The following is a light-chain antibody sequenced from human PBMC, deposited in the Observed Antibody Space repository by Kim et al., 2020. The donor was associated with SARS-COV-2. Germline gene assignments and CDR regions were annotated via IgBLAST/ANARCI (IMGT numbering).Light chain of an antibody. CDR1: QGISSY. Sequence: IRMTQSPSSLSASTGDRVTITCRASQGISSYLAWYQQKPGKAPKLLIYAASTLQSGVPSRFSGSGSGTDFTLTISCLQSEDFATYYCQQYYSYPLTFGGGTKVDIK. CDR3: QQYYSYPLT. CDR2: AAS. V-gene: IGKV1-8*01. J-gene: IGKJ4*01.